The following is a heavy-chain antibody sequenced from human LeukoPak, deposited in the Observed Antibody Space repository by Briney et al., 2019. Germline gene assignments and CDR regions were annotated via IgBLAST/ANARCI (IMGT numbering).Heavy chain of an antibody. Sequence: SETLSLTCTGSGGSISSYYWSRIRQPPGKGLEWIGYIYYSGSTNYNPSLKSRVTISVDTSKNQFSLKLSSVTAADTAVYYCAREISQKGAHYMDVWGKGTTVTISS. D-gene: IGHD3-16*01. CDR2: IYYSGST. V-gene: IGHV4-59*01. CDR3: AREISQKGAHYMDV. J-gene: IGHJ6*03. CDR1: GGSISSYY.